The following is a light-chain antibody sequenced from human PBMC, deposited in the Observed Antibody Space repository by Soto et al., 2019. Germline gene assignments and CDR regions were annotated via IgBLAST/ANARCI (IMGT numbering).Light chain of an antibody. J-gene: IGKJ1*01. Sequence: DIQMTQSPSTLSGSVGDRVTITCRASQTISSWLAWYQQKPGKAHKLLIYKASTLKSGVQSRFSGSGSGTEFTLTISSLQPDDFATYYCKHYNSYSEAVGQGTKVEIK. V-gene: IGKV1-5*03. CDR2: KAS. CDR1: QTISSW. CDR3: KHYNSYSEA.